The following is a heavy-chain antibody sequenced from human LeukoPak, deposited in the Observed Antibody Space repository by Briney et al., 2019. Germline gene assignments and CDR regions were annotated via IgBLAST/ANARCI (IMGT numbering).Heavy chain of an antibody. V-gene: IGHV3-21*01. Sequence: GGSLRLSCAASGFTFSSYSMNWVRQAPGKGLEWVSSISSSSSYIYYADSVKGRFTISRDNAKNSLHLQMNSLRAEDTAVYYCARDGIGSTNNFDYWGQGTLVTVSS. CDR2: ISSSSSYI. D-gene: IGHD1-26*01. CDR3: ARDGIGSTNNFDY. J-gene: IGHJ4*02. CDR1: GFTFSSYS.